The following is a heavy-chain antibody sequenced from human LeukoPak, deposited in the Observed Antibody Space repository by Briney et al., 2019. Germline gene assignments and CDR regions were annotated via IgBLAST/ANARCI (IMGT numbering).Heavy chain of an antibody. CDR2: ISYDGAKE. CDR1: EFTFNYYA. CDR3: ARDENDFWSGYPDY. Sequence: TGGSLRLSCAASEFTFNYYAMHWVRQAPGKGLESVAVISYDGAKEYCAGSVKGRFTISRDNSKNALYLQMNSLRGDDSAVYYCARDENDFWSGYPDYWGQGTLVTVSP. V-gene: IGHV3-30-3*01. D-gene: IGHD3-3*01. J-gene: IGHJ4*02.